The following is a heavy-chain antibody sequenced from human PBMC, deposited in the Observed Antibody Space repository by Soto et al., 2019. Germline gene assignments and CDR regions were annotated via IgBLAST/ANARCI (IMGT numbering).Heavy chain of an antibody. J-gene: IGHJ4*02. CDR3: ARAESGGSIVGATCFDY. D-gene: IGHD1-26*01. Sequence: KQSQTLSLTCAVYGGSFSGYYWSWIRQPPGKGLEWIGEINHSGSTNYNPSLKSRVTISVDTSKNQFSLKLSSVTAADTAVYYCARAESGGSIVGATCFDYWGQGTLVTVSS. CDR2: INHSGST. CDR1: GGSFSGYY. V-gene: IGHV4-34*01.